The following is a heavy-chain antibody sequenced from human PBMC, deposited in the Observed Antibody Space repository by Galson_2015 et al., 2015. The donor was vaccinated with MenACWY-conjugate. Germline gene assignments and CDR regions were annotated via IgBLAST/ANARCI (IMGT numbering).Heavy chain of an antibody. CDR2: IYSGGST. V-gene: IGHV3-66*02. CDR1: GFTVSSNY. D-gene: IGHD6-19*01. J-gene: IGHJ5*02. Sequence: RLSCAASGFTVSSNYMSWVRQAPGKGLEWVSVIYSGGSTYYADSVKGRFTISRDNSKNTLYLQMNSLRAEDTAVYYCARPRGIGSGWYNWFDPWGQGTLVTVSS. CDR3: ARPRGIGSGWYNWFDP.